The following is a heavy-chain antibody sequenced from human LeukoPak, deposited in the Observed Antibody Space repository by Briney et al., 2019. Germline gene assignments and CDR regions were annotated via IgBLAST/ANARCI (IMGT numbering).Heavy chain of an antibody. CDR2: IKQDGSEK. J-gene: IGHJ6*03. Sequence: GGSLRLSCAASGFTFSSYWMSWVRQAPGKGLEWVANIKQDGSEKYYVDSVKGRFTISRDNAKNSLYLQMNSLRAEDTAVYYCARDKYYDILTGYYNYYYYYMDVWGKGTTVTVSS. CDR3: ARDKYYDILTGYYNYYYYYMDV. V-gene: IGHV3-7*01. D-gene: IGHD3-9*01. CDR1: GFTFSSYW.